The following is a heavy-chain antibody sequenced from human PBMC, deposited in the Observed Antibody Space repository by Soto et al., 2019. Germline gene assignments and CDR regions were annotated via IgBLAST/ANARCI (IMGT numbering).Heavy chain of an antibody. J-gene: IGHJ4*02. CDR1: GGSISSYY. CDR2: IYYSGST. V-gene: IGHV4-59*01. Sequence: SETLSLTCTVSGGSISSYYWSWIRQPPGKGLEWIGYIYYSGSTNYNPTLKSRDTISVYTSKNQFSLKLSSVTAADTAVYYCARSDGRYWGQGTLVTVSS. CDR3: ARSDGRY.